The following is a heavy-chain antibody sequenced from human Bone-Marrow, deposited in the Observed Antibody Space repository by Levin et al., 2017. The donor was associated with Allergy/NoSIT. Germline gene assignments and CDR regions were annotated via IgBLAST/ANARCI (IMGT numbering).Heavy chain of an antibody. Sequence: GESLKISCAASGFAFSDAWMIWVRQAPGKGLEWLGRIKSKSAGATTDYAAPVKGRFTISRDDSKDTLYLQMNSLETEDTAVYYCNTDAYWGQGTLVTVSS. V-gene: IGHV3-15*01. CDR1: GFAFSDAW. CDR3: NTDAY. J-gene: IGHJ4*02. CDR2: IKSKSAGATT.